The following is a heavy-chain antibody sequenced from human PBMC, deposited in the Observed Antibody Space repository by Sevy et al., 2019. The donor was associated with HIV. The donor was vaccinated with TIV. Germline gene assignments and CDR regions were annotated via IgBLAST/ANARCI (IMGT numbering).Heavy chain of an antibody. Sequence: ASVKVSCKVSGSTFSSYGISWVRQAPGQGLEWMGRVIPIFGTTDFAQKFQDRVTITADESTSTAYMELSSLTSEDTAVYYCARHCIGGSCYPAEYLPHWGPGTLVTVSS. CDR2: VIPIFGTT. D-gene: IGHD2-15*01. J-gene: IGHJ1*01. CDR3: ARHCIGGSCYPAEYLPH. CDR1: GSTFSSYG. V-gene: IGHV1-69*13.